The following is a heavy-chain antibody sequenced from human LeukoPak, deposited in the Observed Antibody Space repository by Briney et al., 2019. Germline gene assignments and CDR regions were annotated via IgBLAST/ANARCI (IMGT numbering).Heavy chain of an antibody. CDR2: INHSGST. D-gene: IGHD3-22*01. CDR1: GGSFSGYY. CDR3: ARDRYYERRWFDP. V-gene: IGHV4-34*01. J-gene: IGHJ5*02. Sequence: SETLSLTCAIYGGSFSGYYWSWIRQPPGKGLEWIGEINHSGSTYYNPSLKSRATISVDTSKNQFSLKLSSVTAADTAVYYCARDRYYERRWFDPWGQGTLVTVSS.